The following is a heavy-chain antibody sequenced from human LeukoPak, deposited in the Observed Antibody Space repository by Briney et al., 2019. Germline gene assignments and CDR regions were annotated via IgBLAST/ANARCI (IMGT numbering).Heavy chain of an antibody. Sequence: SETLSLTCTVSGGSISSYYWSWIRQPAGKGLEWIGRIYTSGSTDYNPSLKSRVTMSEDTSKNQFALKQSAVTADDTAVYYFRYSGYDESDYWGQGTLVTVSS. CDR2: IYTSGST. CDR1: GGSISSYY. CDR3: RYSGYDESDY. J-gene: IGHJ4*02. V-gene: IGHV4-4*07. D-gene: IGHD5-12*01.